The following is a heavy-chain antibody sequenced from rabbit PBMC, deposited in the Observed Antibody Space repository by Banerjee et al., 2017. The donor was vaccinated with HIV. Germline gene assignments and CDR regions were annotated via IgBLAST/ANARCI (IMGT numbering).Heavy chain of an antibody. J-gene: IGHJ4*01. CDR1: GISFSNKYV. CDR2: INTSTGNT. Sequence: QEQLEESGGGLVKPEGSLKLSCKASGISFSNKYVMCWVRQAPGKGLEWIACINTSTGNTVYANWAKGRFTISKTSSTTVTLQMTSLTAADTATYFCARAGDRDSTYFNLWGPGTLVTVS. D-gene: IGHD2-1*01. CDR3: ARAGDRDSTYFNL. V-gene: IGHV1S45*01.